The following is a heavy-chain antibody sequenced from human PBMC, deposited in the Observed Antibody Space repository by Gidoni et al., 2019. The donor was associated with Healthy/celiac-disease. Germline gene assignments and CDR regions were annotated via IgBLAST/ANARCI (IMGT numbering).Heavy chain of an antibody. CDR3: ARRPEYGDYGVWFDP. J-gene: IGHJ5*02. V-gene: IGHV4-39*01. CDR1: GGSISSSSYY. CDR2: IYYSGST. D-gene: IGHD4-17*01. Sequence: QLQLQESGPGLVKPSETLSLTCTVSGGSISSSSYYWGWIRQPPGKGLEWIGSIYYSGSTYYNPSLKSRVTISGDTSKNQFSLKLSSVTAADTAVYYCARRPEYGDYGVWFDPWGQGTLVTVSS.